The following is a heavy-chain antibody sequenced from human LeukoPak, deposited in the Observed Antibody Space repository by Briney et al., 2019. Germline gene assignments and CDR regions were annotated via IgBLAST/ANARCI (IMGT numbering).Heavy chain of an antibody. CDR3: TREAPNCRGDCLDY. CDR2: ISYSDDTI. D-gene: IGHD2-21*02. J-gene: IGHJ4*02. Sequence: GGSLRLSCAASGFTFSSYELNWVRQAPGKGLEWVSYISYSDDTIYYADSAKGRFTISRDNAKNSLYLQMNSLRAEDTAVYYCTREAPNCRGDCLDYWGQGTLVTVSS. CDR1: GFTFSSYE. V-gene: IGHV3-48*03.